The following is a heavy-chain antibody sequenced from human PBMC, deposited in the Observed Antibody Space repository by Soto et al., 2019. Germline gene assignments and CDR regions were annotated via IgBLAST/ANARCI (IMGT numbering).Heavy chain of an antibody. D-gene: IGHD4-17*01. V-gene: IGHV5-10-1*01. J-gene: IGHJ6*02. CDR1: GYSFTSYW. Sequence: GESLKISCKGSGYSFTSYWISWVRQMPGKGLEWMGRIDPSDSYTNYSPSFQGHVTISADKSIGTAYLQWSSLKASDTAMYYCARLPHYGGPDSYYYYYGMDVWGQGTTVTVSS. CDR3: ARLPHYGGPDSYYYYYGMDV. CDR2: IDPSDSYT.